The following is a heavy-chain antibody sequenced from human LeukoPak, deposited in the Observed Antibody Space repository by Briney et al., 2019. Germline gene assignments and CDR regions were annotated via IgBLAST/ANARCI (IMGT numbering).Heavy chain of an antibody. J-gene: IGHJ4*02. CDR3: ARADYYGSGSYNDY. CDR2: INHSGST. V-gene: IGHV4-34*01. Sequence: PSETLSLTCAVYGGSFSGYYWSWIRQPPGKGLEWIGEINHSGSTNYNPSLKSRVTISVDTSKNQFSLKLSSVTAADTAVYYCARADYYGSGSYNDYWGQGTLVTVSS. CDR1: GGSFSGYY. D-gene: IGHD3-10*01.